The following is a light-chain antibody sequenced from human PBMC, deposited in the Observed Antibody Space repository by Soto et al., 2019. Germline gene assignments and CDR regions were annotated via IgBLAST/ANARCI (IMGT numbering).Light chain of an antibody. CDR1: QSVSSN. CDR2: DTS. Sequence: EIVMTQSPGTLSVSPGERATLSCRASQSVSSNLAWYQQKAGQGPRLLIYDTSTRASGVPARFRGSGSGTEFTLTISSLQSEDFAVYYCQQYKNWPPYTFGQGTKLEIK. J-gene: IGKJ2*01. V-gene: IGKV3-15*01. CDR3: QQYKNWPPYT.